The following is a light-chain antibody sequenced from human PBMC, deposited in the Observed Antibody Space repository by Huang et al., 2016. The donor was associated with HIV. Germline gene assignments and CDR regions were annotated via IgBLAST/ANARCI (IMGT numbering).Light chain of an antibody. CDR1: QGVRRF. V-gene: IGKV3-11*01. Sequence: EVVLTQSPATLSLSPGERATLSCRASQGVRRFLAWYQQKPGQAPRLLIYDASNRATAIPSRISGSGSGTDLTLTISSLEPEDAAVYYCQQRSNGWTFGQGTKVEIK. J-gene: IGKJ1*01. CDR3: QQRSNGWT. CDR2: DAS.